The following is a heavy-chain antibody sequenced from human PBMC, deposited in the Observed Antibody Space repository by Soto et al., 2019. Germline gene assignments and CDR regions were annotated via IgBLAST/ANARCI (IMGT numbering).Heavy chain of an antibody. CDR3: ARDYCSSTSCYQWDNWFDP. J-gene: IGHJ5*02. CDR2: IYTSGST. Sequence: PSETLSLTCTVSGGSISSYYWSWIRQPAGKGLEWIGRIYTSGSTNYNPSLKSRVTMSVDTYKNQFSLKLSSVTAADTAVYYCARDYCSSTSCYQWDNWFDPWGQGTLVTVS. V-gene: IGHV4-4*07. CDR1: GGSISSYY. D-gene: IGHD2-2*01.